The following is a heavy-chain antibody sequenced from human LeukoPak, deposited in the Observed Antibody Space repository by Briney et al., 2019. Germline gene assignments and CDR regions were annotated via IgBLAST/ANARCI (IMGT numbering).Heavy chain of an antibody. CDR2: IKRKSDGGAT. D-gene: IGHD4-17*01. CDR1: GFSFSNAW. CDR3: TTDGDYTAQRYYYYYMDV. V-gene: IGHV3-15*01. Sequence: GGSLRLSCVASGFSFSNAWMSWVRQAPGKELEWVGRIKRKSDGGATHYAAPVKGRFTISRDGSESTLFLQMNSLKTEDTAVYYCTTDGDYTAQRYYYYYMDVWGKGTTVTVSS. J-gene: IGHJ6*03.